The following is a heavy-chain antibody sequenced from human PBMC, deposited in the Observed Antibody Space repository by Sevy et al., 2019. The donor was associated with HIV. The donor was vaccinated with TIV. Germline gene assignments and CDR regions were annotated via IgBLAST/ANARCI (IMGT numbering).Heavy chain of an antibody. V-gene: IGHV3-7*03. D-gene: IGHD2-2*01. J-gene: IGHJ6*02. Sequence: GGSLRLSCVASGFSFTNYWMTWVRQAPGKGLEWVAKIKRGASEKYYVGSVKGRFTISRDNAKESLYLQMKSLRAEDTAVYYCARDCNSASCLWGLDVWGQGTTVTVSS. CDR2: IKRGASEK. CDR1: GFSFTNYW. CDR3: ARDCNSASCLWGLDV.